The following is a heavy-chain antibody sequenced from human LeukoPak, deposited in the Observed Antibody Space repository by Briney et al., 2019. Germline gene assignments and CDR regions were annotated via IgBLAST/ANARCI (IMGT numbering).Heavy chain of an antibody. CDR1: GGSISSGGYS. V-gene: IGHV4-30-2*01. Sequence: PSETLSLTCAVSGGSISSGGYSWSWIRQPPGKGLEWIGYIYHSGSTYYNPSLKSRVTISVDRSKNQFSLKLSSVTAADTAVYYCARAAYDSSGRYGMDVWGQGTTVTVSS. CDR2: IYHSGST. J-gene: IGHJ6*02. CDR3: ARAAYDSSGRYGMDV. D-gene: IGHD3-22*01.